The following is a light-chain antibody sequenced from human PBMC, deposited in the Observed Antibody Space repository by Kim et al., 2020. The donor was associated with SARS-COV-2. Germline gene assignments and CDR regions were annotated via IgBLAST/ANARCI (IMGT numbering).Light chain of an antibody. CDR3: QAWDSITVV. CDR2: QDS. V-gene: IGLV3-1*01. CDR1: KLGDKY. J-gene: IGLJ2*01. Sequence: SYELTQPPSVSVSPGQTASITCSGDKLGDKYAFWYQQKPGQSPVLVIYQDSKRRSGNPERFSGSNSGNTATLTISGTQAMDEADYYCQAWDSITVVFGG.